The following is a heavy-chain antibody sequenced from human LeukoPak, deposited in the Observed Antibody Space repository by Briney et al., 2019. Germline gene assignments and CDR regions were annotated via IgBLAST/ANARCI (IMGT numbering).Heavy chain of an antibody. Sequence: GRSLRLSCAASGLTFSSYAMHWVRQAPGKGLEWVAVISYDGSNKYYADSVKGRFTISRDNSKNTLYLQMNSLSAEATAVYYCARDLTRIAVAGSPDYWGQGTLVTVSS. D-gene: IGHD6-19*01. CDR3: ARDLTRIAVAGSPDY. J-gene: IGHJ4*02. CDR2: ISYDGSNK. V-gene: IGHV3-30*04. CDR1: GLTFSSYA.